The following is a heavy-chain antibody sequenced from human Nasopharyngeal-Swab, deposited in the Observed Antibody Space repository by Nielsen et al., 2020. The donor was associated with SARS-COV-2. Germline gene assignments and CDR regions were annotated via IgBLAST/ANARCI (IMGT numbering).Heavy chain of an antibody. CDR3: ARDAAADPFWFDP. V-gene: IGHV1-18*04. Sequence: ASVKVSCKASGYTFTSYYMHWVRQAPGQGLEWMGWISAYNGNTNYAQKLQGRVTMTTDTSTSTAYMELRSLRSDDTAVYYCARDAAADPFWFDPWGQGTLVTVSS. J-gene: IGHJ5*02. CDR1: GYTFTSYY. D-gene: IGHD6-25*01. CDR2: ISAYNGNT.